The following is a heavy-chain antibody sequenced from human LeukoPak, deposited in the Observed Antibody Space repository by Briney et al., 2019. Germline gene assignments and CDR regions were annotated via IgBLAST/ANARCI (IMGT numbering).Heavy chain of an antibody. CDR1: GGSFSGYY. Sequence: SETLSLTCAVYGGSFSGYYWSWIRQPPGKGLEWIGEINHSGSTNYNPSLKSRVTISVDTSKNQFSLKLSSVTAADTAVYCCSRCTFRHFTIFGRTDNWCDPWGQGTLVTVSS. D-gene: IGHD3-3*01. V-gene: IGHV4-34*01. CDR3: SRCTFRHFTIFGRTDNWCDP. CDR2: INHSGST. J-gene: IGHJ5*02.